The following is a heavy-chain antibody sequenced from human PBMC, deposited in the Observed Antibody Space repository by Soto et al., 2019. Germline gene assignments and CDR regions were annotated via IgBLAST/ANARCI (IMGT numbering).Heavy chain of an antibody. CDR3: ARDAYCSGGSCYVY. V-gene: IGHV3-7*04. CDR2: INQDGSEK. Sequence: GGSLRLSCAGSGFTFSSYWMSWVRQAPGKGLEWVANINQDGSEKNYMDSVKGRFTISRDNAENSLYLQMNSLRAEDTAVYYCARDAYCSGGSCYVYWGQGTLVTVSS. J-gene: IGHJ4*02. D-gene: IGHD2-15*01. CDR1: GFTFSSYW.